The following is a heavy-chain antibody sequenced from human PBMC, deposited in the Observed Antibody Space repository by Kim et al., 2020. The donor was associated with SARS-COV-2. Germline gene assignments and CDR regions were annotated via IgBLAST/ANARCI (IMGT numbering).Heavy chain of an antibody. CDR3: AKDSVAGPPLDYYYYYGMDV. J-gene: IGHJ6*02. CDR2: ISGSGGST. D-gene: IGHD6-19*01. Sequence: GGSLRLSCAASGFTFSSYAMSWVRQAPGKGLEWVSAISGSGGSTYYADSVKGRFTISRDNSKNTLYLQMNSLRAEDTAVYYCAKDSVAGPPLDYYYYYGMDVWGQGTTVTVSS. V-gene: IGHV3-23*01. CDR1: GFTFSSYA.